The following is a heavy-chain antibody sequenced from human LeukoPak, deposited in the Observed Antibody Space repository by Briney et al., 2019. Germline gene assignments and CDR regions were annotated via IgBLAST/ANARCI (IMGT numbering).Heavy chain of an antibody. CDR3: ARAGGYYYGSGSGNYYYYYGMDV. V-gene: IGHV1-69*01. D-gene: IGHD3-10*01. CDR1: GGTFSSYA. J-gene: IGHJ6*04. Sequence: ASVKVSCKASGGTFSSYAISWVRQAPGQGLEWTGGIIPIFGTANYAQKFQGRVTITADESTSTAYMELSSLRSEDTAVYYCARAGGYYYGSGSGNYYYYYGMDVWGKGTTVTVSS. CDR2: IIPIFGTA.